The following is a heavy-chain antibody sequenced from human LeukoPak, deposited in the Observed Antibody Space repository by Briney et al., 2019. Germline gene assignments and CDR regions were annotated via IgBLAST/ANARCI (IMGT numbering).Heavy chain of an antibody. CDR3: TRGGAGMPRCSFDY. D-gene: IGHD3-10*01. CDR1: GFTFSGYW. J-gene: IGHJ4*02. CDR2: ISTSSSTI. Sequence: PGGSLRLSWAASGFTFSGYWMNWVRQAPGMGLEWVSYISTSSSTIYYADSVKGRFTISRDNAKNSLYLQMNSLRDEDTAVYYCTRGGAGMPRCSFDYWGQGTLVTVSS. V-gene: IGHV3-48*02.